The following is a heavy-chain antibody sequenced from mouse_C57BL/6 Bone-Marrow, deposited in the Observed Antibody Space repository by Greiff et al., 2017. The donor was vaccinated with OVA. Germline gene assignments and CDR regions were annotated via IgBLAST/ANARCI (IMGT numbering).Heavy chain of an antibody. D-gene: IGHD1-1*01. CDR1: GYAFSSYW. CDR2: IYPGDGDT. V-gene: IGHV1-80*01. J-gene: IGHJ1*03. CDR3: ARVYYYGLYWYFDV. Sequence: QVQLQQSGAELVEPGASVKISCKASGYAFSSYWMNWVKQRPGKGLEWIGQIYPGDGDTNYNGKFKGKATLTADKSSSTAYMQLSSLTSEDSAVYFCARVYYYGLYWYFDVWGTGTTVTVSS.